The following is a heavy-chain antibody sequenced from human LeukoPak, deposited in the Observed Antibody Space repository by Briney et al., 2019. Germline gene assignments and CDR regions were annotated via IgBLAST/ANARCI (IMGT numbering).Heavy chain of an antibody. J-gene: IGHJ4*02. CDR2: IWYDGSNK. CDR3: AKVLAVTSYGAKSVFDH. Sequence: PGGSLRLSCAASGFTFSNYGMHWVRQAPGKGLEWVAFIWYDGSNKYYADFVKGRFTISRDNSKNTVYLQMNSLRAEDTAVYYCAKVLAVTSYGAKSVFDHWGQGTLVTVSS. CDR1: GFTFSNYG. D-gene: IGHD4-23*01. V-gene: IGHV3-30*02.